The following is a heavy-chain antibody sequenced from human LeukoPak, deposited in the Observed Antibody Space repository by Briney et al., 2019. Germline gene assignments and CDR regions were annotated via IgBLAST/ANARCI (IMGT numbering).Heavy chain of an antibody. CDR3: ARRSGSYDY. D-gene: IGHD1-26*01. V-gene: IGHV3-30-3*01. CDR2: ISYDGSNK. CDR1: GFTFSSYA. J-gene: IGHJ4*02. Sequence: QSGGSLRLSCAASGFTFSSYAMHWVRQAPGKGLEWVAVISYDGSNKYYADSVKGRFTISRDNPKNTLYLQMNSLRADDTAVYYCARRSGSYDYWGQGTLVTVSS.